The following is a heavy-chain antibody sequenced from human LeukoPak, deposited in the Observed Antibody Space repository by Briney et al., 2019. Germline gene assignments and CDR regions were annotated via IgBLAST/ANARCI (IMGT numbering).Heavy chain of an antibody. Sequence: PSETLSLTCTVSGGSISSHYWSWIRQPPGKGLEWIGYIYYSGSTNYNPSLKSRVTISVDTSKNQFSLKLSSVTAADTAVYYRARGSGSYIDYWGQGTLVTVSS. CDR2: IYYSGST. D-gene: IGHD1-26*01. V-gene: IGHV4-59*11. J-gene: IGHJ4*02. CDR1: GGSISSHY. CDR3: ARGSGSYIDY.